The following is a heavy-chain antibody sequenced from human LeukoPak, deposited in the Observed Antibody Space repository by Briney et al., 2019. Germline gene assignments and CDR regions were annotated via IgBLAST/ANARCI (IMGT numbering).Heavy chain of an antibody. Sequence: GGSLRLSCAASGFTFSSYAMHWVRQAPGKGLEWVAVISYDGSNKYYADSVKGRFTISRDNSKNTLYLQMNSLRAEDTAVYYCAKAHYYDILTGPRIHYYGMDVWGQGTTVTVSS. CDR1: GFTFSSYA. D-gene: IGHD3-9*01. CDR3: AKAHYYDILTGPRIHYYGMDV. CDR2: ISYDGSNK. V-gene: IGHV3-30-3*01. J-gene: IGHJ6*02.